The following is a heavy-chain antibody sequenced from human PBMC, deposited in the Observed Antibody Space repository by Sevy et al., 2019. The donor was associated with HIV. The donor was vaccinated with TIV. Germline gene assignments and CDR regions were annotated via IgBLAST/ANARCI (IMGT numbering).Heavy chain of an antibody. Sequence: GGSLRLSCAAPGFTFSHAWMSWVRQAPGKGLEWVGRIKSKPDGGTTDYAAPVKGRFTISRDDSKNTLFLQMNSLKTEDTAVYYCSTDPIIVLLVTDGMDVCGQRTTVTVSS. V-gene: IGHV3-15*01. CDR3: STDPIIVLLVTDGMDV. CDR1: GFTFSHAW. J-gene: IGHJ6*02. CDR2: IKSKPDGGTT. D-gene: IGHD2-8*02.